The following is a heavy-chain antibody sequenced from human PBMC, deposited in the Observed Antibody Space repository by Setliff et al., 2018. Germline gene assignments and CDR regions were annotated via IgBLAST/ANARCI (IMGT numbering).Heavy chain of an antibody. D-gene: IGHD6-13*01. Sequence: PGESLKISCKGPGYSFTSYWIGWVRQMPGKGLEWMGIIYPGDSDTRYSPSFQGQVTISADKSISTAYLQWSSLRASDTAMYYCARRIGTGHQAFDIWGQGTMVTVSS. CDR2: IYPGDSDT. J-gene: IGHJ3*02. V-gene: IGHV5-51*01. CDR3: ARRIGTGHQAFDI. CDR1: GYSFTSYW.